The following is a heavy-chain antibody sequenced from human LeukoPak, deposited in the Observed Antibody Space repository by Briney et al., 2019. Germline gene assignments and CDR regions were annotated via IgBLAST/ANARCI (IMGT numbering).Heavy chain of an antibody. CDR3: ARGYSSSWYFNWFDP. V-gene: IGHV4-39*07. CDR1: GGSISLSYYY. CDR2: VYYSGTT. D-gene: IGHD6-13*01. J-gene: IGHJ5*02. Sequence: SETLSLTCSVSGGSISLSYYYWGWIRQPPGKALEWIGSVYYSGTTSYNPSLKSRVTISVDMSKNQFSLKLSSVTAADTAVYYCARGYSSSWYFNWFDPWGQGTLVTVSS.